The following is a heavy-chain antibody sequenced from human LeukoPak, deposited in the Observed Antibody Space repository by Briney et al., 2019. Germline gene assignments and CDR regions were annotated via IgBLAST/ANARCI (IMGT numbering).Heavy chain of an antibody. CDR1: GYTFTSYY. D-gene: IGHD7-27*01. CDR3: ARSPIGLGFFDY. Sequence: ASVKVSCKASGYTFTSYYIYWVRQAPGQGLEWMGIINPSRGSTNYAQRFQGRVAMTRDTSITTAYMELSSLRSDDTAIYYCARSPIGLGFFDYWGQGTLVTVSS. J-gene: IGHJ4*02. CDR2: INPSRGST. V-gene: IGHV1-46*01.